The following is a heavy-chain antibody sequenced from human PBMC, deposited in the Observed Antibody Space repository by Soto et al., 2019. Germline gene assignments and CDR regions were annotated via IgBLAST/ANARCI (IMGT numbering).Heavy chain of an antibody. Sequence: GESLKISCKGSGYSFTSYWIGWVRQMPGKGLEWMGIIYPGDSDTRYSPSFQGQVTSSADKSISTAYLQWSSLKASDTAMYYCARHLKYDFWSGEHDAFDIWGQGTMVTVSS. CDR1: GYSFTSYW. V-gene: IGHV5-51*01. CDR2: IYPGDSDT. CDR3: ARHLKYDFWSGEHDAFDI. D-gene: IGHD3-3*01. J-gene: IGHJ3*02.